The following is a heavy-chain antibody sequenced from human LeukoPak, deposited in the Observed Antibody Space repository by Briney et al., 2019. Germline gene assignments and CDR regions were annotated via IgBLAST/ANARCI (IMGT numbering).Heavy chain of an antibody. CDR1: GFTFSSYG. J-gene: IGHJ3*02. CDR2: IRYDGSNK. CDR3: AKDGVTIFAVGDDAFDI. V-gene: IGHV3-30*02. Sequence: PGGSLRLSCAASGFTFSSYGMHWVRQAPGKGLEWVAFIRYDGSNKYYADSVKGRFTISRDNSKNTLYLQMNSLRAEDTAVYYCAKDGVTIFAVGDDAFDIWGQGTMVTVSS. D-gene: IGHD3-3*01.